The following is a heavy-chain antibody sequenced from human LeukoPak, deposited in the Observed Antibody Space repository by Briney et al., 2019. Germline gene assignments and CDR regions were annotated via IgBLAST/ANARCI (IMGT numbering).Heavy chain of an antibody. D-gene: IGHD5-18*01. CDR2: ISSSTVII. CDR1: GFTFSRYS. J-gene: IGHJ4*02. Sequence: GGSLRLSCAASGFTFSRYSMNWVRQAPGKGLEWVSYISSSTVIIYYADSVKGRFTISRDNAKNSLYLQMNSLRAEDTAVYYCVRDINTAFDYWGQGTLVTVSS. CDR3: VRDINTAFDY. V-gene: IGHV3-48*04.